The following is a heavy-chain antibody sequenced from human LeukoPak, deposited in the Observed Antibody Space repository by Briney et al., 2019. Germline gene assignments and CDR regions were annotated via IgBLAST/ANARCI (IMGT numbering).Heavy chain of an antibody. D-gene: IGHD2-15*01. Sequence: GGSLRLSWAASGFTFKTYAVNGLRMAPGKGVVWVPAFTDSGGTTYCPDFVRDRSIISSNNSKNTHYLQINRMTAEGTDVNLCAKSGLNRFDYWGQGTLVTVSS. CDR3: AKSGLNRFDY. CDR2: FTDSGGTT. V-gene: IGHV3-23*01. J-gene: IGHJ4*02. CDR1: GFTFKTYA.